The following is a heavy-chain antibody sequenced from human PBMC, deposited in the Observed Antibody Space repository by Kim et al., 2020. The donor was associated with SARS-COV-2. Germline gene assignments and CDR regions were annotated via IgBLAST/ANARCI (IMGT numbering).Heavy chain of an antibody. J-gene: IGHJ4*02. D-gene: IGHD3-22*01. V-gene: IGHV3-21*06. Sequence: KGRFTNSRDNAKNSLYLQMNRRRAEDTAVYYCARVPSFGSSGYYYLYFDYWGQGTLVTVSS. CDR3: ARVPSFGSSGYYYLYFDY.